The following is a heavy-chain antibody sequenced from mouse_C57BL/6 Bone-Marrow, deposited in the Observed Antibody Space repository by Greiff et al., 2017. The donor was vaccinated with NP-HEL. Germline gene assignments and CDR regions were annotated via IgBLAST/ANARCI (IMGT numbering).Heavy chain of an antibody. CDR3: TTVITTVVARFDY. J-gene: IGHJ2*01. CDR1: GFNIKDDY. V-gene: IGHV14-4*01. CDR2: IDPENGDT. Sequence: EVKLVESGAELVRPGASVKLSCTASGFNIKDDYMHWVKQRPEQGLEWIGWIDPENGDTEYASKFPGKATITADTSSNTAYLQLSSLTSEDTAVYYCTTVITTVVARFDYWGQGTTLTVSS. D-gene: IGHD1-1*01.